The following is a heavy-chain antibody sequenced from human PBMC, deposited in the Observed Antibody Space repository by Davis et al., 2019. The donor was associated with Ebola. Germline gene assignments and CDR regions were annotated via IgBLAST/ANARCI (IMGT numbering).Heavy chain of an antibody. CDR3: ARTYDFWSGYWPYYFDY. Sequence: SETLSLTCSVSAGSISGYYWSWIRQTPGKGLEWIGSIFYSGNTNYNPPLKSRVTIFVDTSKHHFSLKLSSVTAADTAVYYCARTYDFWSGYWPYYFDYWGQGTLVTVSS. CDR2: IFYSGNT. CDR1: AGSISGYY. J-gene: IGHJ4*02. D-gene: IGHD3-3*01. V-gene: IGHV4-59*01.